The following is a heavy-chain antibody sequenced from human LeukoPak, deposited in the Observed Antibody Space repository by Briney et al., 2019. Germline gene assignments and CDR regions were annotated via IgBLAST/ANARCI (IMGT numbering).Heavy chain of an antibody. D-gene: IGHD3-10*01. J-gene: IGHJ5*02. CDR1: GGSISSSNW. Sequence: PSETLSLTCAVSGGSISSSNWWSWVRQPPGKGLEWIGEIYHSGSTNYNPSLKSRVTISVDKSKNQFSLKLSSVTAADTAVYYCARDQYYYGSGKGHWFDPWGQGTQVTVSS. CDR3: ARDQYYYGSGKGHWFDP. V-gene: IGHV4-4*02. CDR2: IYHSGST.